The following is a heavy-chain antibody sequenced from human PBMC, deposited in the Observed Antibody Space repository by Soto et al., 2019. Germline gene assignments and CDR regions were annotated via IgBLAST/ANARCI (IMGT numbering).Heavy chain of an antibody. Sequence: SVKVSCKASGGTFSSYAISWVRQAPGQGLEWMGGIIPIFGTANYAQKFQGRVTITADESTSTAYMELSSLRSEDTAVYHCAAHSGNTYGPLDYWGRGTLVTVSS. CDR3: AAHSGNTYGPLDY. V-gene: IGHV1-69*13. CDR1: GGTFSSYA. D-gene: IGHD3-10*01. J-gene: IGHJ4*02. CDR2: IIPIFGTA.